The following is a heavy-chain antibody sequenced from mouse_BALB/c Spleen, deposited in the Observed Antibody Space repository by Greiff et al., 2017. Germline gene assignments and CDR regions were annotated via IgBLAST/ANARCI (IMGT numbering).Heavy chain of an antibody. CDR3: AREGYLAY. CDR1: GYAFTNYL. CDR2: INPGSGGT. Sequence: VQLQQSGAELVRPGTSVKVSCKASGYAFTNYLIEWVKQRPGQGLEWIGVINPGSGGTNYNEKFKGKATLTADKSSSTAYMQLSSLTSDDSAVYFCAREGYLAYWGQGTLVTVSA. V-gene: IGHV1-54*01. J-gene: IGHJ3*01. D-gene: IGHD2-2*01.